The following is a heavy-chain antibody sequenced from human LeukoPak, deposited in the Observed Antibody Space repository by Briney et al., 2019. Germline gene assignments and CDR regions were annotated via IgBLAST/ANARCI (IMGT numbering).Heavy chain of an antibody. CDR1: GFTFSNYG. CDR3: AREESSLVLGGLAY. Sequence: GGSLRLSCAASGFTFSNYGIHWVRQAPRKGLEWVTFIQTDGNTKYYADSVRGRFTISRDNSKNTVSLQMNSLRAEDTAVYYCAREESSLVLGGLAYWGQGTLVTVSS. J-gene: IGHJ4*02. CDR2: IQTDGNTK. D-gene: IGHD6-13*01. V-gene: IGHV3-30*02.